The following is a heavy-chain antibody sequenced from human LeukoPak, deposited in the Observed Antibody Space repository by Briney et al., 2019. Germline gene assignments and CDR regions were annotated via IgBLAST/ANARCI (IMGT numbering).Heavy chain of an antibody. D-gene: IGHD2-2*01. CDR1: GFTFISYW. J-gene: IGHJ4*02. Sequence: GGSLRLSCAASGFTFISYWMSWVRQAPGKGLEWVANIKQDGSEKYYVDSVKGRFTISIDNAKNSLYLQMNSLRAEDTAVYYCARDSTASNFDYWGQGTLVTVSS. CDR2: IKQDGSEK. CDR3: ARDSTASNFDY. V-gene: IGHV3-7*01.